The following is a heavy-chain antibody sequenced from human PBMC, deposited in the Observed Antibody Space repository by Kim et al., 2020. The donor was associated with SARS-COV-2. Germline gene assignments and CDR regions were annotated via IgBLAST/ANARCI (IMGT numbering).Heavy chain of an antibody. CDR1: GYTFTSYG. CDR2: ISAYNGNT. V-gene: IGHV1-18*01. Sequence: ASVKVSCKASGYTFTSYGISWVRQAPGQGLEWMGWISAYNGNTNYAQKLQGRVTMTTDTSTSTAYMELRSLRSDDTAVYYCARDRVDFWSGPYRYYYYYGMDVWGQGTTVTVSS. J-gene: IGHJ6*02. CDR3: ARDRVDFWSGPYRYYYYYGMDV. D-gene: IGHD3-3*01.